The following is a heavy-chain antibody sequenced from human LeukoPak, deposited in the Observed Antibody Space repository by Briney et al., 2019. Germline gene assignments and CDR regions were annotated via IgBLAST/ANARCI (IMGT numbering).Heavy chain of an antibody. CDR2: INKDGSEA. J-gene: IGHJ3*01. Sequence: PGGSLRLSCAASGFTFSTYWMHWVRQAPGKGLEWVANINKDGSEANYVDSVKGRFTISRDNAKNSLYLQMSGLRAEDTAVYYCARVWSPKRGYDAFDVWGQGTMVTVSS. V-gene: IGHV3-7*05. CDR1: GFTFSTYW. D-gene: IGHD1-1*01. CDR3: ARVWSPKRGYDAFDV.